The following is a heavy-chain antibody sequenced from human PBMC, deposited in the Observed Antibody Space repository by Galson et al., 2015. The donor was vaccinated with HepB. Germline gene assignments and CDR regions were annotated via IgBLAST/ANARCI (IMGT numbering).Heavy chain of an antibody. CDR2: ISSSSSYT. V-gene: IGHV3-11*05. J-gene: IGHJ6*02. D-gene: IGHD7-27*01. CDR1: GFTFSDYY. CDR3: ARVATGDRDYYYYGMDV. Sequence: RLSCAASGFTFSDYYMSWIRQAPGKGLEWVSYISSSSSYTNYADSVKGRFTISRDNAKNSLYLQMNSLRAEDTAVYYCARVATGDRDYYYYGMDVWGQGTTVTVSS.